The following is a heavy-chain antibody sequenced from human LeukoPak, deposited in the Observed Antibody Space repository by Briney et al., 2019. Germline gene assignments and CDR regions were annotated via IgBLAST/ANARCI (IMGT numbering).Heavy chain of an antibody. D-gene: IGHD1-14*01. CDR1: GFTFSSFS. Sequence: GGSLRLSCAASGFTFSSFSMNWVRQAPGKGLEWVSSVSLSSTYISYADSVKGRFTISRDNAKNSLYLQLNSLRAEDTAVYYCARDSRRADYWGQGTLVTVSS. CDR2: VSLSSTYI. CDR3: ARDSRRADY. V-gene: IGHV3-21*01. J-gene: IGHJ4*02.